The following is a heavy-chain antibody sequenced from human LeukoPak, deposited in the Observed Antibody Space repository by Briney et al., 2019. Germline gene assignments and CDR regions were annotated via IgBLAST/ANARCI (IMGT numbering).Heavy chain of an antibody. D-gene: IGHD2-2*01. V-gene: IGHV3-21*01. CDR1: GFTFSSYS. Sequence: PGGSLRLSCAASGFTFSSYSMNWVRQAPGKGLEWVSSISSSSYIYYADSVKGRFTISRDNAKNSLYLQMNSLRAEDTAVYYCARAVKEYCSSTSCGAFDIWGQGTMVTVSS. CDR2: ISSSSYI. J-gene: IGHJ3*02. CDR3: ARAVKEYCSSTSCGAFDI.